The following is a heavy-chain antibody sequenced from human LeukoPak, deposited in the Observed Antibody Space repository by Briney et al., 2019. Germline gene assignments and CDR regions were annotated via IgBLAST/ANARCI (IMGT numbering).Heavy chain of an antibody. CDR2: MSYDGSDK. J-gene: IGHJ4*02. V-gene: IGHV3-30*18. CDR1: GFTFSNYG. Sequence: PGRSLRLSCVASGFTFSNYGMHWVRQAPGKGLEWVAFMSYDGSDKYYADSVRGRFTISRDNSKNTLYLQMNSLRAEDTAVYYCAKTGHGLVDLEWYFDYWGQGTLVTVSS. CDR3: AKTGHGLVDLEWYFDY. D-gene: IGHD5-12*01.